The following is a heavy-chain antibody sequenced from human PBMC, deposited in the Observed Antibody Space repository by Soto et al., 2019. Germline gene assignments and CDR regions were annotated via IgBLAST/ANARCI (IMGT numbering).Heavy chain of an antibody. J-gene: IGHJ4*02. V-gene: IGHV4-39*01. CDR3: ARLKPSYYYDSSGYYYDY. CDR1: GGSISSSSYY. Sequence: SETLSLTXTVSGGSISSSSYYWGWIRQPPGKGLEWIGSIYYSGSTYYNPSLKSRVTISVDTSKNQFSLKLSSVTAADTAVYYCARLKPSYYYDSSGYYYDYWGQGTLVTVSS. D-gene: IGHD3-22*01. CDR2: IYYSGST.